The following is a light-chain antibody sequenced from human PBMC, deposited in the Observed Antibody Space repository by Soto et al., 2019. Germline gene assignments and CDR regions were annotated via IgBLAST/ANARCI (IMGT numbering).Light chain of an antibody. J-gene: IGKJ1*01. CDR1: QGISNW. CDR3: QQSYITPWT. CDR2: AAS. Sequence: DIQMTQSPSSVSASVGDRVTITCRASQGISNWLAWYQQKPGKAPKLLIHAASSLQTGVPPRFGGSASGTNFTLAIRGLQAEDFATYYCQQSYITPWTFGQGTKVDIK. V-gene: IGKV1-12*01.